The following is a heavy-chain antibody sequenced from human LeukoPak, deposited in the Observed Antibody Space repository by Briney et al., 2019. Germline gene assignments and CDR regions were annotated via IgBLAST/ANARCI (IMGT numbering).Heavy chain of an antibody. D-gene: IGHD1-26*01. CDR2: MHHSGSV. CDR3: ARDVGSRSPGY. Sequence: PSGTLSLTCAVSGGSISSNNWWNWVRQPPGKGLEWIGEMHHSGSVNYNPSLKNRATISIDKSNNYFSLKVTSVTAADTAVYYCARDVGSRSPGYWGQGTLVTVSS. J-gene: IGHJ4*02. V-gene: IGHV4-4*02. CDR1: GGSISSNNW.